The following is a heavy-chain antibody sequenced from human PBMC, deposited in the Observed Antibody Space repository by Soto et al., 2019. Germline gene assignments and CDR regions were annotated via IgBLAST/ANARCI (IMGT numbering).Heavy chain of an antibody. CDR1: GFPLSNSA. D-gene: IGHD3-3*01. J-gene: IGHJ6*02. CDR3: ATNTPGNGWFKSYHYYGMDL. CDR2: IVVGTGNT. Sequence: ASVKVSCKASGFPLSNSALQWERQARGQRLEWIGRIVVGTGNTDYAQKFQERVTITGDMSTRTAYMELSSLRSEDTAVYYCATNTPGNGWFKSYHYYGMDLWGQGTTVTVSS. V-gene: IGHV1-58*01.